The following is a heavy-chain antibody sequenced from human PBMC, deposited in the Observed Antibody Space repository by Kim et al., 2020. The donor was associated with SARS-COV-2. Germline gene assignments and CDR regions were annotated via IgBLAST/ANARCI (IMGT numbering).Heavy chain of an antibody. V-gene: IGHV3-11*06. J-gene: IGHJ6*02. Sequence: GGSLRLSCAASGFTFSDYYMSWIRQAPGKGLEWVSYISSSSSYTNYADSVKGRITISRDNAKNSLYLQMNSLRAEDTAVYYCARESSGGHYYYGMDVWGQGTTVTVSS. D-gene: IGHD6-19*01. CDR1: GFTFSDYY. CDR2: ISSSSSYT. CDR3: ARESSGGHYYYGMDV.